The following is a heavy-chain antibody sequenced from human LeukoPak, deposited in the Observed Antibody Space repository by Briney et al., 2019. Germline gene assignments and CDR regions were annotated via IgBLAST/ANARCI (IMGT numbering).Heavy chain of an antibody. CDR2: INPNSGGT. Sequence: GASVTVSCKASGYTFTGYYMHWVRQAPGQGLEWMGWINPNSGGTNYAQKFQGRVTMTRDTSISTAYMELSRLRSDDTAVYYCARAHFISPMTLDYWGQGTLVTVSS. CDR1: GYTFTGYY. V-gene: IGHV1-2*02. J-gene: IGHJ4*02. D-gene: IGHD3-22*01. CDR3: ARAHFISPMTLDY.